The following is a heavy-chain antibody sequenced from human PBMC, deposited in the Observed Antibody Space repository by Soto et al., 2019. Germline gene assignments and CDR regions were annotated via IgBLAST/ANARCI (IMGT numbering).Heavy chain of an antibody. Sequence: ETLSLTCAFSDGYINNHFWSLIRQPAVKGLEWIGHIYMSGTTTYNPSLKSRVTMSLDTPRNQFSLKVSSVTSADTDVYYCDRINGGSPDFWGQGALVTVSS. J-gene: IGHJ4*02. CDR3: DRINGGSPDF. V-gene: IGHV4-59*10. CDR1: DGYINNHF. D-gene: IGHD2-15*01. CDR2: IYMSGTT.